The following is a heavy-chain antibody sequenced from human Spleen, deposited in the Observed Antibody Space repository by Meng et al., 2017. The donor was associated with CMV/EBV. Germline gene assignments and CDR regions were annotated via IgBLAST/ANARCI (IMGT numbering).Heavy chain of an antibody. Sequence: SGDSISETRNYWGWIRQAPGKGLEWIGSISYGGATHYNPSLKSRVRISLDKPKNQFSLSLNSVTAADTATYYCARAGETILVVVFDPWGQGTLVTVSS. V-gene: IGHV4-39*07. CDR2: ISYGGAT. CDR3: ARAGETILVVVFDP. CDR1: GDSISETRNY. J-gene: IGHJ5*02. D-gene: IGHD3-10*01.